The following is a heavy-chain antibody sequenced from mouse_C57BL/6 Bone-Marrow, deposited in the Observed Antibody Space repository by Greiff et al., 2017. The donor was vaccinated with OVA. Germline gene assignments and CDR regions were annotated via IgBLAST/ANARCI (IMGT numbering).Heavy chain of an antibody. CDR3: AISGIYYGIYYGAWFAY. Sequence: QVQLQQPGAELVKPGASVKLSCKASGYTFTSYWMQWVKQRPGQGLEWIGEIDPSDSYTNYNQKFKGKATLTVDTSSSTAYMQLSSLTSEDSAVYYCAISGIYYGIYYGAWFAYWGQGTLVTVSA. D-gene: IGHD2-1*01. CDR2: IDPSDSYT. V-gene: IGHV1-50*01. CDR1: GYTFTSYW. J-gene: IGHJ3*01.